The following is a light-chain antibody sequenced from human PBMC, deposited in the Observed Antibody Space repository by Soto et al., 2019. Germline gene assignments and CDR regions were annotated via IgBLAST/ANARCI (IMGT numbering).Light chain of an antibody. J-gene: IGKJ1*01. CDR3: QQYSNSGCT. V-gene: IGKV3-11*01. CDR1: QSVGSN. Sequence: EIVLTQSPATLSLSPGERATLSCRASQSVGSNLAWYQQKPGQAPRLLIYDASSRATGIPARFSGSGSGTDFTLTISSLEPEDFAVYYCQQYSNSGCTFGQGTKVEIE. CDR2: DAS.